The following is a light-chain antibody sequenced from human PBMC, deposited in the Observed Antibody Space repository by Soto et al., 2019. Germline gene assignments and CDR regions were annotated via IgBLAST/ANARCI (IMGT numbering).Light chain of an antibody. Sequence: EIVMTQSPATLSVSPGERATLSCRASQSVSSNLAWYQQKPGQAPRLLIYGASTRATGIPARFSGSGSGTEFTLTISSLQSDDFAFYYCQHYNNWPPYTFGQGTKLEIK. CDR1: QSVSSN. J-gene: IGKJ2*01. V-gene: IGKV3-15*01. CDR2: GAS. CDR3: QHYNNWPPYT.